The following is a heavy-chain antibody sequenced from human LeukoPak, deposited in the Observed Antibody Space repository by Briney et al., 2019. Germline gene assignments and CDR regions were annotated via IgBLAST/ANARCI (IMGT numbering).Heavy chain of an antibody. V-gene: IGHV4-59*01. CDR3: ARVQDTSGYFYNFDY. J-gene: IGHJ4*02. Sequence: SETLSLTCTVSGGSISSYYWSWLRQPPGKGLEWIGYVYYSGSTNYNPSLKSRVTISVDTSKNQFSLNLSSVTAADTAVYYCARVQDTSGYFYNFDYWGQGTLVTVSS. CDR2: VYYSGST. CDR1: GGSISSYY. D-gene: IGHD3-22*01.